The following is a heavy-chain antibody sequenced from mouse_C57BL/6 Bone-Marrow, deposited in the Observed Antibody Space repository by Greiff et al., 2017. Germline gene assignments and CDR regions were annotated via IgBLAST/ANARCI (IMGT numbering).Heavy chain of an antibody. D-gene: IGHD1-1*01. CDR2: IDPENGDT. V-gene: IGHV14-4*01. Sequence: VQLQQSGAELVRPGASVKLSCTASGFNIKDDYMHWVKQRPEQGLEWIGWIDPENGDTEYASKFQGRATITADTSSNTAYLQLSILTSEDTAVYYCTFITTVPGDYWGQGTTLTVSS. CDR1: GFNIKDDY. J-gene: IGHJ2*01. CDR3: TFITTVPGDY.